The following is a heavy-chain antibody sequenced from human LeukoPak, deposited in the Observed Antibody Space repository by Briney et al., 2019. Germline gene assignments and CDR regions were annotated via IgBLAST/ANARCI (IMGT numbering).Heavy chain of an antibody. J-gene: IGHJ4*02. Sequence: SETLSLTCTVSGGSISSSSYYWGWIRQPPGKGLEWIGSIYYSGSTYYNPSLKSRVTISVDTSKNQFSLRLSSVTAADTAVYYCARATSNGWYNDYWGQGTLVTVSS. D-gene: IGHD6-19*01. CDR2: IYYSGST. CDR3: ARATSNGWYNDY. CDR1: GGSISSSSYY. V-gene: IGHV4-39*07.